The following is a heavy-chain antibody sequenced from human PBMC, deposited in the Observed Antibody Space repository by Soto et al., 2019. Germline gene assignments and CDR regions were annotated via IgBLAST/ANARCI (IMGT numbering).Heavy chain of an antibody. CDR3: ASIGLERQYYFDY. J-gene: IGHJ4*02. V-gene: IGHV4-30-4*01. CDR2: IYYSGST. Sequence: PSETLSLTCTVSGGSISSGDYYWSWIRQPPGKGLEWIGYIYYSGSTYYNPSLKSRVTISVDTSKNQFSLKLSSVTAADTAVYYCASIGLERQYYFDYWGQGTLVTVSS. CDR1: GGSISSGDYY. D-gene: IGHD1-1*01.